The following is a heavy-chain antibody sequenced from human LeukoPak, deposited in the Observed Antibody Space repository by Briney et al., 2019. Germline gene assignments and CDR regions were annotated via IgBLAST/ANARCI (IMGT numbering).Heavy chain of an antibody. Sequence: EASVKVSCKASGGTFSSYAFSWVRQAPGQGLEWTGGIIPIFGPANYAQKFQGRVTITADESTSTAYMELSSLRSEDTAVYYCARGIVGTTHDAFDIWGQGTMVTVSS. CDR2: IIPIFGPA. D-gene: IGHD1-26*01. CDR3: ARGIVGTTHDAFDI. CDR1: GGTFSSYA. V-gene: IGHV1-69*01. J-gene: IGHJ3*02.